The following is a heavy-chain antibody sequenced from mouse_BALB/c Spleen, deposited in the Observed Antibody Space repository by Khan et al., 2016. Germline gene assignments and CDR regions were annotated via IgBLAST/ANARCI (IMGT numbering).Heavy chain of an antibody. J-gene: IGHJ2*01. D-gene: IGHD4-1*01. CDR2: ISYSGST. CDR1: GYSITSDYA. V-gene: IGHV3-2*02. Sequence: EVQLQESGPGLVKPSQSLSLTCTVTGYSITSDYAWNWIRQFPGNKLEWMGYISYSGSTSYNPSLKSRISITRDTSKNQFFLQLNSVTTEDTATYYGARGRNWADYWGQGTTRTVSS. CDR3: ARGRNWADY.